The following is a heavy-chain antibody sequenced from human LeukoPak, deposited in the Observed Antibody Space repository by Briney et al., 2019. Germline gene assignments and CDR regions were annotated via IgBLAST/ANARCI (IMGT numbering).Heavy chain of an antibody. J-gene: IGHJ6*03. V-gene: IGHV3-48*03. CDR2: TSSSGSTI. CDR3: ATVVPAQYYYYYMDV. Sequence: PGGSLRLSCTASGFTFSSYEMNWVRQAPGKGLEWVSYTSSSGSTIYYADSVKGRFTISRDNAKNSLYLQMNSLRAEDTAVYYCATVVPAQYYYYYMDVWGKGTTVTVSS. D-gene: IGHD2-2*01. CDR1: GFTFSSYE.